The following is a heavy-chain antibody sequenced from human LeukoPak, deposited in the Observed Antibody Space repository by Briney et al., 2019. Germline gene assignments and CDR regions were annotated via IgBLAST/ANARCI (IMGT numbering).Heavy chain of an antibody. Sequence: PSETLSLTCTVSGGSISSYYWSWIRQPPGKGLEWIGNIEYSRDTNYNPSLRSRVTILVDKSRNQFSLKLNSVTAADTAVYYCARNGPHYYDKSGYLDYWGQGTLVTVSS. CDR2: IEYSRDT. V-gene: IGHV4-59*03. J-gene: IGHJ4*02. D-gene: IGHD3-22*01. CDR1: GGSISSYY. CDR3: ARNGPHYYDKSGYLDY.